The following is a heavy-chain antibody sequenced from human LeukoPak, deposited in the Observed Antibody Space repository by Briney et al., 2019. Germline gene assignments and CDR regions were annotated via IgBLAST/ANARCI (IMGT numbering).Heavy chain of an antibody. CDR1: GGSISSSSYY. Sequence: SETLSLTCTVSGGSISSSSYYWGWIRQPPGKGLEWIGSIYYSGSTYYNPSLKSRVTMSVATSNNQFSLRLSSVTAADTAIYYCARHSGASPHYFDYWGQGALVTVSS. V-gene: IGHV4-39*01. D-gene: IGHD1-26*01. CDR2: IYYSGST. J-gene: IGHJ4*02. CDR3: ARHSGASPHYFDY.